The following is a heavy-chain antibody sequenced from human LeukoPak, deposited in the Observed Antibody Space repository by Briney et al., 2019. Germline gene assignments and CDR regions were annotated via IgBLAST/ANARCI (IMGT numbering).Heavy chain of an antibody. V-gene: IGHV1-18*01. D-gene: IGHD2-15*01. CDR3: ARDPPRIVVVVAATNYYGMDV. J-gene: IGHJ6*02. Sequence: ASVKVSCKASGYTFTSYGISWVRQAPGQGVEWMGWISAYNGNTNYAQKLQGRVTMTTDTSTSTAYMELRSLRSDDTAVYYCARDPPRIVVVVAATNYYGMDVWGQGTTVTVSS. CDR1: GYTFTSYG. CDR2: ISAYNGNT.